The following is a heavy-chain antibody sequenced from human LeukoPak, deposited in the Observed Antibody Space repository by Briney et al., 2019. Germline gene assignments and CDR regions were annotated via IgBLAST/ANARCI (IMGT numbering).Heavy chain of an antibody. CDR1: GLTVSSNH. Sequence: GGSLRLSCAASGLTVSSNHMSWVRQAPGKGLEWISVIYGGADTYYADSVKGRFTISRDNSKNTLYLQMNSLRAEDTAVYYCARVYGDYPQIWGQGTLVTVSS. J-gene: IGHJ4*02. CDR3: ARVYGDYPQI. V-gene: IGHV3-53*05. CDR2: IYGGADT. D-gene: IGHD4-17*01.